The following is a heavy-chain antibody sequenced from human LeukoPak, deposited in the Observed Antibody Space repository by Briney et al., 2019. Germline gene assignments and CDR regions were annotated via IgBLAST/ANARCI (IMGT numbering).Heavy chain of an antibody. CDR1: GGAFSSYA. V-gene: IGHV1-69*13. CDR3: ASRNVGATIYYYYYYMDV. Sequence: SVKVSCKASGGAFSSYAISWVRQAPGQGLEWTGGIIPIFGTANYAQKFQGRVTITADESTSTAYMELSSLRSEDTVVYYCASRNVGATIYYYYYYMDVWGKGTTVTVSS. CDR2: IIPIFGTA. D-gene: IGHD1-26*01. J-gene: IGHJ6*03.